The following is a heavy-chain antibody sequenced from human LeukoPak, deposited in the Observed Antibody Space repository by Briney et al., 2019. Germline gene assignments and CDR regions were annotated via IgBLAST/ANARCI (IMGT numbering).Heavy chain of an antibody. CDR2: IYSGGST. V-gene: IGHV3-53*01. J-gene: IGHJ6*03. Sequence: GGSLRLSCAASGFTVRSNYISWVRQAPGKGLEWVSVIYSGGSTYYADSVKGRFTISRDNSKNTLYLQMNSLRAEDTAVYYCARVLSGRGSLYSYYYYMDVWGKGTTVTISS. CDR3: ARVLSGRGSLYSYYYYMDV. CDR1: GFTVRSNY. D-gene: IGHD3-10*01.